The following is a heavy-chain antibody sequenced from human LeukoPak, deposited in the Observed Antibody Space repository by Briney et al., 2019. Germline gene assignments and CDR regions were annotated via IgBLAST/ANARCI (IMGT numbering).Heavy chain of an antibody. CDR3: ATGPLLDCRSPSCSSGDY. V-gene: IGHV3-30*03. Sequence: SGGSLRLSCAASGFTFRTYGMQWVRQAPGKGLEWVAVISYDGNDKYYADSVKGRFTISRDNSMNTLHLQMNSLRAEDTAVYYWATGPLLDCRSPSCSSGDYWARETRVTVS. CDR1: GFTFRTYG. CDR2: ISYDGNDK. D-gene: IGHD2-2*01. J-gene: IGHJ4*02.